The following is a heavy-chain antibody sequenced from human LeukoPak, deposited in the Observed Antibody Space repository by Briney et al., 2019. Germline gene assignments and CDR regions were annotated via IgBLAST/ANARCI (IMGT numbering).Heavy chain of an antibody. CDR1: GFTFSDSY. CDR3: ASLVTGILGIDY. D-gene: IGHD2-21*02. CDR2: ISSSSTYT. J-gene: IGHJ4*02. Sequence: PGGSLRLSCAASGFTFSDSYMTWIRQAPGKGLEWVSYISSSSTYTNYADSVKGRFTISRDNAKNSLYLQMNSLRAEDTAVYYCASLVTGILGIDYWGQGTLVTVSS. V-gene: IGHV3-11*06.